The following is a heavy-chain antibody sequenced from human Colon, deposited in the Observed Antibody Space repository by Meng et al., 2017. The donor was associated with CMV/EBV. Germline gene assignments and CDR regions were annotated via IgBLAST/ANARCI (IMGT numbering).Heavy chain of an antibody. CDR1: GGTFSSYA. D-gene: IGHD3-16*01. CDR3: ARRVSTLGGIINIGGLGFDS. Sequence: SVKVSCKASGGTFSSYAISWVRQAPGQGLEWMGGIIPIFGTANYAQKFQGRVTITTDESTSTAYMELSSLRSEDTAMYYCARRVSTLGGIINIGGLGFDSWGQGTLVTVSS. V-gene: IGHV1-69*05. J-gene: IGHJ5*01. CDR2: IIPIFGTA.